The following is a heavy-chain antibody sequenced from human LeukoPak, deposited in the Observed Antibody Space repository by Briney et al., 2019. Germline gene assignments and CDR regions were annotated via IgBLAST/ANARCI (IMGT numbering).Heavy chain of an antibody. D-gene: IGHD3-9*01. CDR2: INPNSGGT. V-gene: IGHV1-2*02. Sequence: ASVKVSCKASGHTFTGYQMHWVRQAPGQGLEWMGWINPNSGGTNYAQKFQDRVTMTRDTSISTAYMELSGLRSDDTAVYYCASSPEETLRFFDWSFDYWGQGTLVTVSS. CDR3: ASSPEETLRFFDWSFDY. CDR1: GHTFTGYQ. J-gene: IGHJ4*02.